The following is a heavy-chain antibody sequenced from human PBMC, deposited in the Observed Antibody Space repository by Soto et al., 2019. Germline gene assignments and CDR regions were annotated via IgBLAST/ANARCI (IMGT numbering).Heavy chain of an antibody. CDR1: GYSFSSHW. CDR3: ARHIVSNYYYYYGMDV. CDR2: IYPGDSDT. Sequence: GEALKISCKGSGYSFSSHWIGWVRQMPGKGLEWMGIIYPGDSDTRYSPSFQGQVTISADKSISTAYLQWSSLKASDTAMYYCARHIVSNYYYYYGMDVWGQGTTVTVSS. D-gene: IGHD1-26*01. J-gene: IGHJ6*02. V-gene: IGHV5-51*01.